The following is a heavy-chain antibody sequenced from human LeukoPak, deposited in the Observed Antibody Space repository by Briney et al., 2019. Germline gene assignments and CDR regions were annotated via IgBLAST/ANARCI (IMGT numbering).Heavy chain of an antibody. D-gene: IGHD2/OR15-2a*01. Sequence: PSETLSLTCTVSGGSINSGNYYWNWIRQHPGQGLEWIGYIYSSGSTNYNPALKSRVTISADPSKNQFSLNLSSVTAADTAVYYCARDVSLGFYDGPGHIPQIYFDYWGQGTLVTVSS. J-gene: IGHJ4*02. CDR3: ARDVSLGFYDGPGHIPQIYFDY. V-gene: IGHV4-31*03. CDR1: GGSINSGNYY. CDR2: IYSSGST.